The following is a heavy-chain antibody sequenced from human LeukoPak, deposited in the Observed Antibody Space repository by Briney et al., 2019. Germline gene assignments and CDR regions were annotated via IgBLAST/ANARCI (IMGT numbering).Heavy chain of an antibody. CDR2: INWNGGST. CDR1: GFTFDDYG. D-gene: IGHD2-2*02. V-gene: IGHV3-20*01. Sequence: PGESLRLSCAASGFTFDDYGMSWVRQAPGKGLEWVSGINWNGGSTGYADSVKGRFTISRDNAKNSLYLQMNSLRAEDTALYHCARDLCSSTSCYMGVSDAFDIWGQGTMVTVSS. CDR3: ARDLCSSTSCYMGVSDAFDI. J-gene: IGHJ3*02.